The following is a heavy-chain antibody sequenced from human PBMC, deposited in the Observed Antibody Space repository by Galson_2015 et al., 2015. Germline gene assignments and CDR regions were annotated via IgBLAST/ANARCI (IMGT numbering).Heavy chain of an antibody. V-gene: IGHV3-7*01. CDR3: ARRWGGYSYGYYFDY. J-gene: IGHJ4*02. D-gene: IGHD5-18*01. CDR1: GFTFSSYW. CDR2: IKQDGSEK. Sequence: SLRLSCAASGFTFSSYWMSWVRQAPGKELEWVANIKQDGSEKYYVDSVKGRFTISRDNAKNSLYLQMNSLRAEDTAVYYCARRWGGYSYGYYFDYWGQGTLVTVSS.